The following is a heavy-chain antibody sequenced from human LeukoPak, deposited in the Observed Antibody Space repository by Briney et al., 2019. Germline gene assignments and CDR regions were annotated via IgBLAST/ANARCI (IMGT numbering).Heavy chain of an antibody. CDR3: ARDLPVAGAYHNFDY. V-gene: IGHV3-21*01. J-gene: IGHJ4*02. CDR2: IYSGSEYI. D-gene: IGHD6-19*01. CDR1: GFTFDSYS. Sequence: GGSLRLSCAASGFTFDSYSMNWVRQVPGKGLEWVSTIYSGSEYIYYADSVKGRFTISRDDAKKSLYLQMDGLRVEDTAIYYCARDLPVAGAYHNFDYWGQGTLVTVSS.